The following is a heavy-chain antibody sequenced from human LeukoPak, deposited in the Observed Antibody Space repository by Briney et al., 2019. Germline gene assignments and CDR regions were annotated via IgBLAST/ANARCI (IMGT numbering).Heavy chain of an antibody. CDR2: ISNSAI. V-gene: IGHV3-48*03. CDR3: ASPRGRAFDL. Sequence: GGSLRLSCAASGFTFSSYEMNWVRQAPGKGLEWVSHISNSAIYYADSVKGRFTISRDNAKNSLYLQMNSLRAEDTAVYYCASPRGRAFDLWGQGTMVTASS. J-gene: IGHJ3*01. CDR1: GFTFSSYE. D-gene: IGHD3-16*01.